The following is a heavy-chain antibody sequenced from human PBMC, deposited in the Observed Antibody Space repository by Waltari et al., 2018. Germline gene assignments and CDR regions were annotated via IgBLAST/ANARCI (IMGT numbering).Heavy chain of an antibody. V-gene: IGHV3-48*01. J-gene: IGHJ4*02. Sequence: EVRLVESGGGLVQPGGSLRLSCAASGFTFSSYSMNWVRQAPGKGREWVSCISSRSSTIYDADSGQGRFTSSRDNAKNSLYLQMNSLRAEDTAVYYCATKYTSGWYHYWGQGTLVTVSS. CDR1: GFTFSSYS. D-gene: IGHD6-19*01. CDR3: ATKYTSGWYHY. CDR2: ISSRSSTI.